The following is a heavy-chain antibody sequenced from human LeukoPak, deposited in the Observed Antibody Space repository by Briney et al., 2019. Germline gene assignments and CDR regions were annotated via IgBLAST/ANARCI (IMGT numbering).Heavy chain of an antibody. D-gene: IGHD3-22*01. CDR1: GYTFTSYF. V-gene: IGHV1-46*01. J-gene: IGHJ3*01. CDR3: AGDYDNSGALPL. Sequence: ASVKVSCKASGYTFTSYFMHWVRLAPGQGLEWMGIINPRGGSTSSAQKFQGRVTMTRDTSTSTVYMELSSLRSEDTAVYYCAGDYDNSGALPLWGQGTMVTVSS. CDR2: INPRGGST.